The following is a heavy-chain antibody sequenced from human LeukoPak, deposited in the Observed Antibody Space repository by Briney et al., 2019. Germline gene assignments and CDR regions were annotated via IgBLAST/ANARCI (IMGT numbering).Heavy chain of an antibody. J-gene: IGHJ4*02. CDR2: IYYTGST. CDR3: ARSRFIAAGLGYFDY. V-gene: IGHV4-59*01. CDR1: GGSISSSY. D-gene: IGHD6-25*01. Sequence: SETLSLTCTVSGGSISSSYWSWIRQPPGKGLEWIGYIYYTGSTTYNPSLKSRVTISVDTSKNQFSLKLSSVTAADTAVYYCARSRFIAAGLGYFDYWGQGTLVTVSS.